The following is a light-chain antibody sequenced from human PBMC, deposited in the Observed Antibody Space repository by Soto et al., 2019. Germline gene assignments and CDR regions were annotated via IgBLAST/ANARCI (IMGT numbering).Light chain of an antibody. Sequence: EVVLTQTPATLSLSPGERATLSCRASQSVKSYLVWYQQKPGQTPRLLIYDASNRAPGIPARFSGSGSETDFTLTIRRLEPEDFAVYYGQQRRTLPLTFGGGTRVEIK. J-gene: IGKJ4*01. CDR3: QQRRTLPLT. CDR1: QSVKSY. CDR2: DAS. V-gene: IGKV3-11*01.